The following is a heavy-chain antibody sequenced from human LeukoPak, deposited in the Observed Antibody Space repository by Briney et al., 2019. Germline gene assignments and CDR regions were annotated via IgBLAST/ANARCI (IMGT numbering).Heavy chain of an antibody. Sequence: GGSLRLSCAASGFPFSRYAMTWVRQAPGGGLEWGSYISGDGATKYHADSVKGRFTISRDNAKNTVYLEISIRGAEDTAVYSFSRSIRPFYSATWFLRFDSWRPGTLVTVPS. D-gene: IGHD3-10*01. CDR2: ISGDGATK. J-gene: IGHJ4*02. CDR3: SRSIRPFYSATWFLRFDS. V-gene: IGHV3-23*01. CDR1: GFPFSRYA.